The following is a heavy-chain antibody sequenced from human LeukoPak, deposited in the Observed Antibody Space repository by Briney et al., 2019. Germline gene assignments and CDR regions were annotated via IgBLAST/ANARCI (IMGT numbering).Heavy chain of an antibody. CDR3: ASSSSSVAGDPGDY. J-gene: IGHJ4*02. Sequence: ETLSLTCAVYGGSFSGYYWSWIRQPPGKGLEWIGYIYYSGSTNYNPSLKSRVTISVDTSKNQFSLKLSSVTAADTAVYYCASSSSSVAGDPGDYWGRGTLVTVSS. CDR1: GGSFSGYY. D-gene: IGHD6-19*01. V-gene: IGHV4-59*01. CDR2: IYYSGST.